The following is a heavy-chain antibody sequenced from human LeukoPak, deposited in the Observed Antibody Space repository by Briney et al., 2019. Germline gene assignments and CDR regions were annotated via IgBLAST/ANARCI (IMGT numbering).Heavy chain of an antibody. D-gene: IGHD1-26*01. Sequence: KPSETLSLTCAVSGYSISSGYYWGWIRPPPGKGLEWIGSIYHSGSTYYNPSLKSRVTISVDTSKNQFSLKLSSVTAADTAVYYCASRGGSYSDDFDYWGQGTLVTLSS. V-gene: IGHV4-38-2*01. CDR1: GYSISSGYY. CDR3: ASRGGSYSDDFDY. J-gene: IGHJ4*02. CDR2: IYHSGST.